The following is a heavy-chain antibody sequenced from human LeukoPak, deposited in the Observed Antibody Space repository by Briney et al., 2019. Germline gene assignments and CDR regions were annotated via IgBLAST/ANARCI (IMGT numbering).Heavy chain of an antibody. V-gene: IGHV4-39*01. CDR1: GGSISSSSYY. D-gene: IGHD3-3*01. Sequence: SETLSLTCTVSGGSISSSSYYWGWIRQPPGKGLEWIGSIYYSGSTYYNPSLKSRVTISVDTSKNQFSLKLSSVTAADTAVYYCARRGPLRSLGAFDIWGQGTMVTVSS. CDR2: IYYSGST. J-gene: IGHJ3*02. CDR3: ARRGPLRSLGAFDI.